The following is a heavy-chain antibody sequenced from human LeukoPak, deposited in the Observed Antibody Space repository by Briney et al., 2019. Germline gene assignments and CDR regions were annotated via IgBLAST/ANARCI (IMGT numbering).Heavy chain of an antibody. CDR1: GFTFSSYG. J-gene: IGHJ5*02. CDR2: IRYDGSNK. CDR3: ARDRSITMVRGDWFDP. Sequence: PGGSLRLSCAASGFTFSSYGMHWVRQAPCKGLEWVAFIRYDGSNKYYADSVKGRFTISRDNSKNTLYLQMNSLRAEDTAVYYCARDRSITMVRGDWFDPWGQGTLVTVSS. D-gene: IGHD3-10*01. V-gene: IGHV3-30*02.